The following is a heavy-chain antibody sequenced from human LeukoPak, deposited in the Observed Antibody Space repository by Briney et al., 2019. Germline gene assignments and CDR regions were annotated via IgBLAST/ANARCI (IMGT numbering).Heavy chain of an antibody. D-gene: IGHD4-11*01. V-gene: IGHV4-59*01. CDR3: ARGRVSSSTWHSTYYYYFYMDV. CDR2: VDHTGST. J-gene: IGHJ6*03. Sequence: SETLSLTCTVSGGSISSYYWTWIRQPPGKGLEWIGYVDHTGSTNFNPSLNGRVSISRDTSKNLFSLRLRSVTAADTAVYFCARGRVSSSTWHSTYYYYFYMDVWGKGTTVTVSS. CDR1: GGSISSYY.